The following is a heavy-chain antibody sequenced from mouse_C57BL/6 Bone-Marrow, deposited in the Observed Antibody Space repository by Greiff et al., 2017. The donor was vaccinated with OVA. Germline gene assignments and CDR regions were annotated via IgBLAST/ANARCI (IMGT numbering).Heavy chain of an antibody. V-gene: IGHV1-55*01. CDR1: GYTFTSYW. D-gene: IGHD1-1*01. CDR2: IYPGSGST. CDR3: ARDYYGSSWYFDV. Sequence: VQLQQSGAELVQPGASVTMSCKASGYTFTSYWITWVKQRPGQGLEWIGDIYPGSGSTNYNEKFKSKATLTVDTSSSTAYMQLSSLTSEDSAVYYFARDYYGSSWYFDVWGTGTTVTVSS. J-gene: IGHJ1*03.